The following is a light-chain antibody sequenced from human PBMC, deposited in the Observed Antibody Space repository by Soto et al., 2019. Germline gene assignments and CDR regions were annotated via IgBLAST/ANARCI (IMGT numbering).Light chain of an antibody. V-gene: IGLV4-69*01. CDR2: INSDGSH. Sequence: LGASVTLTCTLSSGHSTYAIAWHQQQSEKGPRFLMKINSDGSHSKGDGFFDRFSGSSSGAERHLTISSLQSEDEADYYCQSLGTGIQVFGGGTQLTVL. CDR1: SGHSTYA. J-gene: IGLJ3*02. CDR3: QSLGTGIQV.